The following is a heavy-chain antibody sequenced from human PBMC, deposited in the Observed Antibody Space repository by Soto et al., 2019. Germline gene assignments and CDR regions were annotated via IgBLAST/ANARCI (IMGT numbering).Heavy chain of an antibody. Sequence: QVQLQESGPGLVKPSQTLSLTCTVSGDSINNGDCYWTWIRQSPGKGLEWIGYIYHDRGTYYNPSLRSRLRLSLDISENQFSLKLASVTAADTAVYYCARMRLNYGADFWGQGIRVTVSS. CDR3: ARMRLNYGADF. CDR2: IYHDRGT. V-gene: IGHV4-30-4*08. D-gene: IGHD1-7*01. J-gene: IGHJ4*02. CDR1: GDSINNGDCY.